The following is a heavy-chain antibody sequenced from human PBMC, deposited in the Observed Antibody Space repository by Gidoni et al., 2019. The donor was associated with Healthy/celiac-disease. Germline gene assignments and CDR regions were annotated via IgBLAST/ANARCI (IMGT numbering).Heavy chain of an antibody. J-gene: IGHJ6*03. D-gene: IGHD4-17*01. CDR3: AKDYYGDDYYYYYYMDV. CDR2: ISYDGSNK. V-gene: IGHV3-30*18. Sequence: QAPGKGLEWVAVISYDGSNKYYADSVKGRFTISRDNSKNTLYLQMNSLRAEDTAVYYCAKDYYGDDYYYYYYMDVWGKGTTVTVSS.